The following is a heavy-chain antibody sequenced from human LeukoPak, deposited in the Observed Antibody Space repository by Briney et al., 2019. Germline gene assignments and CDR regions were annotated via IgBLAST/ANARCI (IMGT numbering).Heavy chain of an antibody. CDR1: GFTFSSYW. J-gene: IGHJ5*02. CDR3: ARSWYSSSKAWFDP. V-gene: IGHV4-39*01. Sequence: PGGSLRLSCAASGFTFSSYWMSWVRQAPGKGLEWIGSIYYSGSTYYNPSLKSRVTISVDTSKNQFSLKLSSVTAADTAVYYCARSWYSSSKAWFDPWGQGTLVTVSS. CDR2: IYYSGST. D-gene: IGHD6-13*01.